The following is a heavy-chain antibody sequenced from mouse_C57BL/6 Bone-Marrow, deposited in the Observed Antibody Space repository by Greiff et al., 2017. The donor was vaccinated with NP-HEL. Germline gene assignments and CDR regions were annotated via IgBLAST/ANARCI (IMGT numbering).Heavy chain of an antibody. D-gene: IGHD1-1*01. CDR1: GYTFTSYW. V-gene: IGHV1-64*01. CDR2: IHPNSGST. CDR3: ARFLYYYGIWYFDV. J-gene: IGHJ1*03. Sequence: QVQLQQPGAELVKPGASVKLSCKASGYTFTSYWMHWVKQRPGQGLEWIGMIHPNSGSTNYNEKFKSKATLTVDKSYSTAYMQLSSLTSEDSAVYYCARFLYYYGIWYFDVWGTGTTVTVSS.